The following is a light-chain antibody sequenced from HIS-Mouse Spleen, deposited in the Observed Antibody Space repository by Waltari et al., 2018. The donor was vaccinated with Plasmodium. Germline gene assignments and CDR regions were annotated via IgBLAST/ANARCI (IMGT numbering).Light chain of an antibody. Sequence: SYELTQPPSVSVSPGQTASITCSGDKLGDKYACWYQQKPGQSPVLVIYQDSKRPSGIPERFPGSNSGNTATLTISGTQARDEADYYCQAWDSSTVVFGGGTKLTVL. CDR3: QAWDSSTVV. V-gene: IGLV3-1*01. J-gene: IGLJ2*01. CDR2: QDS. CDR1: KLGDKY.